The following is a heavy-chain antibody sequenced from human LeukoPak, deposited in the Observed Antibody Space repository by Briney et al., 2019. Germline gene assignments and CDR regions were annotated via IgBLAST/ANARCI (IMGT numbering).Heavy chain of an antibody. CDR1: GGTFSSYA. CDR3: ARDLMAGGAFDI. J-gene: IGHJ3*02. Sequence: SVKVSCKASGGTFSSYAISWVRQAPGQWLEWMGGIIPIFGTANYAQKFQGRVTITTDESTSTAYMELSSLRSEDTAVYYCARDLMAGGAFDIWGQGTMVTVSS. CDR2: IIPIFGTA. D-gene: IGHD5-24*01. V-gene: IGHV1-69*05.